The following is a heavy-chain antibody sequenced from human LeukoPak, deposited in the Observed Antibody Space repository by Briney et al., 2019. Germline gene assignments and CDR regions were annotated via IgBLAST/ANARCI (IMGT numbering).Heavy chain of an antibody. CDR1: GGSISSSSYY. CDR2: IYYSGST. Sequence: SETLSLTCTVSGGSISSSSYYWGWIRQPPGKGLEWIGSIYYSGSTYYDPSLKSRVTISVDTSKNQFSLKLSSVTAADTAVYYGARHPPPGPALAENYYYYYMDVWGKGTTVTVSS. CDR3: ARHPPPGPALAENYYYYYMDV. J-gene: IGHJ6*03. V-gene: IGHV4-39*01. D-gene: IGHD1-14*01.